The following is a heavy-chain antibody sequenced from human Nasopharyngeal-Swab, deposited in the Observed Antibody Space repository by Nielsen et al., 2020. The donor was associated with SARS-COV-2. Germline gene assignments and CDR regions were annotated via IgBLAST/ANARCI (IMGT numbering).Heavy chain of an antibody. V-gene: IGHV3-48*04. CDR2: VSSSSSTI. J-gene: IGHJ4*02. CDR3: AREKLDFWSGYLDY. D-gene: IGHD3-3*01. Sequence: WIRQPPGKGLEWVSYVSSSSSTIYYADSVKGRFTISRDNAKNSLYLQMNNLRAEDTAVYYCAREKLDFWSGYLDYWGQGTLVTVSS.